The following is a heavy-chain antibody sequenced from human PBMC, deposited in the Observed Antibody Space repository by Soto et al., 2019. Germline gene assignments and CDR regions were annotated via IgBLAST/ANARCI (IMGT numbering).Heavy chain of an antibody. CDR1: GGTFSTYA. J-gene: IGHJ4*02. V-gene: IGHV1-69*12. D-gene: IGHD5-18*01. CDR3: ASGIQLWLRRINNGYSG. CDR2: IIPMFGTA. Sequence: QVQLVQSGAEVKKPESSVKVSCKAPGGTFSTYAISWVRQAPGQRLEWMGGIIPMFGTANYAQRFQDSVTITADESTNTVYMELSSLRSEDTAVYFCASGIQLWLRRINNGYSGWGQGTLVTVSS.